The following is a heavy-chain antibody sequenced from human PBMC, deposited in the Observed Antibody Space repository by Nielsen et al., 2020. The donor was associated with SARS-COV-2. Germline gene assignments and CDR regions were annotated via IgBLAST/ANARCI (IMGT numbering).Heavy chain of an antibody. D-gene: IGHD1-26*01. Sequence: SETLSLTCLVSGGSVNSDKWWTWVRQSPGSGLEWIGEISHGGTTNYNPSLKSRVTISVDTSKNQFSLKLSSVTAADTAVYYCAREGVEWELLVHYYYYMDVWGKGTTVTVSS. CDR2: ISHGGTT. J-gene: IGHJ6*03. CDR1: GGSVNSDKW. CDR3: AREGVEWELLVHYYYYMDV. V-gene: IGHV4-4*02.